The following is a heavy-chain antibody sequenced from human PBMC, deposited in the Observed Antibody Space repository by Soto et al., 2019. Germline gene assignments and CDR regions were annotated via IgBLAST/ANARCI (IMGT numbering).Heavy chain of an antibody. Sequence: PGGSLRLSCAASGLTFSRYAMSWVRQAPGKGLEWVSIINPSGSDAGTFDADSVRGRFTISRDNSKNTLYLHMTSPRVEDTAIYYCTKDPCTRSSCYFDFWGQGSLVTVSS. CDR2: INPSGSDAGT. V-gene: IGHV3-23*01. J-gene: IGHJ4*02. D-gene: IGHD2-2*01. CDR1: GLTFSRYA. CDR3: TKDPCTRSSCYFDF.